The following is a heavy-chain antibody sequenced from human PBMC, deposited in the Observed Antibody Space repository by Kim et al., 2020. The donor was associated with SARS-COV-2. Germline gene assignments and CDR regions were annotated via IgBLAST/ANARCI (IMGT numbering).Heavy chain of an antibody. Sequence: GGSLRLSCAASGVTFSNYAMHWVRLAPATGLGWVAITCYDGSKNYYADPVRGRFAITRDNSKKKLYLQMVSPRGADTAPYYCSRPYTPTGSSGARGRGY. CDR3: SRPYTPTGSSGARGRGY. D-gene: IGHD1-1*01. J-gene: IGHJ4*03. CDR2: TCYDGSKN. V-gene: IGHV3-30*09. CDR1: GVTFSNYA.